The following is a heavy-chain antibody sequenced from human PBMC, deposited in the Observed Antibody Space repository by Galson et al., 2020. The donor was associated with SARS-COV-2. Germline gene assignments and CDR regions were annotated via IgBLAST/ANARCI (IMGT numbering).Heavy chain of an antibody. CDR2: ISNSGRT. J-gene: IGHJ2*01. V-gene: IGHV4-59*08. D-gene: IGHD2-2*01. CDR3: ARLTPRQYGVSTTCYFGFDWYLVL. CDR1: GGYINTYY. Sequence: ETSETLSLTCTVSGGYINTYYWSWIRQPPGKGLEWIGYISNSGRTTYNPSLNGRVTISVDMSRNEVSLKLSSVTAADTAVYYCARLTPRQYGVSTTCYFGFDWYLVLWCRGTRGFVS.